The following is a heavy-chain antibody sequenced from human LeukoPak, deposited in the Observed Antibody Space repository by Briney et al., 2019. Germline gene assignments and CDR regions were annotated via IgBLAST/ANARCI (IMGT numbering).Heavy chain of an antibody. CDR2: ISGSGGSS. D-gene: IGHD2-2*02. CDR1: GFTFSSYA. J-gene: IGHJ4*02. V-gene: IGHV3-23*01. Sequence: GGSLRLSCAASGFTFSSYAMSWVRQAPGKGLEWVPAISGSGGSSYYADSVKGRFTISRDNSKNTLYLQMNSLRAEDTAVYYCAKWGKYCSSTSCYTYFDYWGQGTLVTVSS. CDR3: AKWGKYCSSTSCYTYFDY.